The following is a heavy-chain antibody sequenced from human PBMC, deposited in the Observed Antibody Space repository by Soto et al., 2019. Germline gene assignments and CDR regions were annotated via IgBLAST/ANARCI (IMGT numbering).Heavy chain of an antibody. V-gene: IGHV3-74*01. J-gene: IGHJ6*02. CDR2: IDSDGSST. CDR1: GFTFSVYW. D-gene: IGHD4-4*01. CDR3: ARPGSRNYAPGVDV. Sequence: EVQLVESGGGLVQPGGSLRLSCAASGFTFSVYWMHWVRQAPGKGLVWVSRIDSDGSSTSYAESVKGRFTISSDNAESTLYLQINSLTAEDTAVYYCARPGSRNYAPGVDVWGQGTTVTVSS.